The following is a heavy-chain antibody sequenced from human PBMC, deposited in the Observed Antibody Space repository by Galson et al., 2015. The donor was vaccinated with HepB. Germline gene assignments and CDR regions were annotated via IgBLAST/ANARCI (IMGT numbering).Heavy chain of an antibody. CDR3: ARHVDGSSNFDY. J-gene: IGHJ4*02. D-gene: IGHD1-26*01. Sequence: SETLSLTCTVSGGSISSGSHYWGWFRQPPGKGLEWIASIYYSGSTYYSPSLKGRVTISIHTSTTQFSLILDSVTAADTAVYYCARHVDGSSNFDYWGQGTLVTVSS. CDR1: GGSISSGSHY. CDR2: IYYSGST. V-gene: IGHV4-39*01.